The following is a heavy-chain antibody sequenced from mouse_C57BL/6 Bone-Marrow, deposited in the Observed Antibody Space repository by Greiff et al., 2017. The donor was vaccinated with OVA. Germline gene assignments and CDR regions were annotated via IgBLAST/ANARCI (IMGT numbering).Heavy chain of an antibody. V-gene: IGHV5-9-1*02. CDR3: TRDGGYEYFDV. CDR1: GFTFSSYA. D-gene: IGHD2-2*01. Sequence: DVKVVESGAGLVKPGGSLKLSCAASGFTFSSYAMSWVRQTPEKRLEWVAYISSGGDYIYYADTVKGRFTISRANARNTLYLQMSSLKSEDTAMYYCTRDGGYEYFDVWGTGTTVTVSS. J-gene: IGHJ1*03. CDR2: ISSGGDYI.